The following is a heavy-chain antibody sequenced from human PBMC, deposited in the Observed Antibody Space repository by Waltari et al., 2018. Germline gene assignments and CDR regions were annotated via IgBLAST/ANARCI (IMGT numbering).Heavy chain of an antibody. CDR1: GFTFASYW. Sequence: EVQLVESGGGLVQPGGSISLPCAASGFTFASYWMSWVRWAPGQGLEWVANIKQDGSLQHYVDSLKGRFTISRDNAKNSLYLHMNSLRADDSAFYYCARALTGAVTGYDYWGQGALVTVSS. D-gene: IGHD2-21*02. CDR3: ARALTGAVTGYDY. V-gene: IGHV3-7*01. CDR2: IKQDGSLQ. J-gene: IGHJ4*02.